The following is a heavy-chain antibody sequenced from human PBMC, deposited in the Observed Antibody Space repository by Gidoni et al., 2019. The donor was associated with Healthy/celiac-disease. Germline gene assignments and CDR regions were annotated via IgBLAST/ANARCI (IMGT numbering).Heavy chain of an antibody. D-gene: IGHD3-3*01. Sequence: QVQLVQSGSEVTQPGASGQVHCKVSGYTLHELSMHWVRQAPGKGLGGMGGFDTEDGETIYAQKFKGRVTMTEDTSTDTAYMELSSLRSEDTAVYYCATGSGGLQNYYFDYWGQGTLVTVSS. CDR1: GYTLHELS. J-gene: IGHJ4*02. V-gene: IGHV1-24*01. CDR3: ATGSGGLQNYYFDY. CDR2: FDTEDGET.